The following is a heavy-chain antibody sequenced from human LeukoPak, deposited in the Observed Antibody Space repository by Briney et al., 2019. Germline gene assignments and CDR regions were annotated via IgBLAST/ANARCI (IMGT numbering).Heavy chain of an antibody. V-gene: IGHV3-53*01. CDR2: IYSGADT. CDR1: GFSVSTKY. CDR3: ARVGDHYHWYLDL. Sequence: GGSLTLSCAAFGFSVSTKYMNWVRQAPGKGLEWVSIIYSGADTYYADSVKGRFTISRDTSKNTLFLHMNNLRVEDTAVYYCARVGDHYHWYLDLWGRGTLVSVSS. J-gene: IGHJ2*01. D-gene: IGHD3-10*01.